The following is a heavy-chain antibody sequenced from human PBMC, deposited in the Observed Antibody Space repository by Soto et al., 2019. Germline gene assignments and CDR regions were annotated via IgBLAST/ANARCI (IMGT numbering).Heavy chain of an antibody. J-gene: IGHJ4*02. CDR3: ARDWYYDSSGYYPNFDY. V-gene: IGHV1-18*01. D-gene: IGHD3-22*01. CDR2: ISAYNGNT. CDR1: GYTFTSYG. Sequence: TSVKVSCKASGYTFTSYGISWVRQAPGQGLEWMGWISAYNGNTNYAQKLQGRVTMTTDTSTSTAYMELRSLRSDDTAVYYCARDWYYDSSGYYPNFDYWGQGTLVTVSS.